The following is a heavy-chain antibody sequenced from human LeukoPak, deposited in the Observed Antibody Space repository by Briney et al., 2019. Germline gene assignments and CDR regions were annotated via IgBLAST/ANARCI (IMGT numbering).Heavy chain of an antibody. CDR1: GYTFTSNY. J-gene: IGHJ4*02. CDR2: IYPRDGST. V-gene: IGHV1-46*01. Sequence: ASVKVSFTASGYTFTSNYIHWVRQAPGQGLEWMGMIYPRDGSTSYAQKSQGRVTVTRDTSTSTVHMELSGLRSEDTAVYYCARDQEGFDYWGQGTLVTVSS. CDR3: ARDQEGFDY.